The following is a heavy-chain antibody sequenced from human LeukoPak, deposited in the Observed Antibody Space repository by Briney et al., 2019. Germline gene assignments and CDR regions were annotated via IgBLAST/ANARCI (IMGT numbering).Heavy chain of an antibody. CDR2: IYSGGST. CDR1: GFTVSSNY. D-gene: IGHD6-6*01. CDR3: ARDNGYSSSYYWFDP. V-gene: IGHV3-66*01. Sequence: PGGSLRLSCAASGFTVSSNYMSWVRQAPGKGLEWVSVIYSGGSTYYADSVKGRFTISRDNSKNTLYLQMNSLRAEDTAVYYCARDNGYSSSYYWFDPWGQGTLVTVPS. J-gene: IGHJ5*02.